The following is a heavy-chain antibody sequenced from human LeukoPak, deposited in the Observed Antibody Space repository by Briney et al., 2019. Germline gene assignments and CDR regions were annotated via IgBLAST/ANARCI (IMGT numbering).Heavy chain of an antibody. Sequence: KASETLSLTCAVSGGSISSSNWWSWVRQSPGRGLEWIREIYHSGSTNYNPSLKSRVTISVDKSKNQFSLKLTSVTAADTAVYYCASGSGSYYPFDYWGQGTLVTVSS. CDR3: ASGSGSYYPFDY. J-gene: IGHJ4*02. CDR1: GGSISSSNW. V-gene: IGHV4-4*02. CDR2: IYHSGST. D-gene: IGHD1-26*01.